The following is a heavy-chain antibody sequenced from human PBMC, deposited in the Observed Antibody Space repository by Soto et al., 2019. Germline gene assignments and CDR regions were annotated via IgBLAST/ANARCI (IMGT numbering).Heavy chain of an antibody. CDR2: IYESGYT. D-gene: IGHD5-18*01. V-gene: IGHV4-31*03. CDR3: VRALRHTAMVYPWFDP. J-gene: IGHJ5*02. Sequence: TLSLTCTVSGASVSTGAYYWGWVRQRPGKGLEWVGYIYESGYTYYNTSLKSRLTISLDRSNNQFSLGLTSVTAADTDVYYCVRALRHTAMVYPWFDPWGQGTLVTVSS. CDR1: GASVSTGAYY.